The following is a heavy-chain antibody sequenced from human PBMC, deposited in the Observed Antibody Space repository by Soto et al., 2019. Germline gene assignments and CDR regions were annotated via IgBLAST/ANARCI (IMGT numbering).Heavy chain of an antibody. V-gene: IGHV3-48*01. J-gene: IGHJ6*03. CDR1: GFSFSYYG. CDR3: ARETSTGNYYMDV. CDR2: ISTSSSNI. D-gene: IGHD2-2*01. Sequence: LRLSCAASGFSFSYYGMNWVRQAPGKGLEWVSYISTSSSNIYYADSVKGRFTISRDNAKNSLSLQMNSLRAADTAVYYCARETSTGNYYMDVWGKGTTVTVSS.